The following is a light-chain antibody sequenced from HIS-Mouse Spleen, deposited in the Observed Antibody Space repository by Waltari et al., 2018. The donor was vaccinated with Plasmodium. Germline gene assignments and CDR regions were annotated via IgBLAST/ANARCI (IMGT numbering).Light chain of an antibody. CDR1: SSDVGGYNY. CDR2: DVS. V-gene: IGLV2-11*01. J-gene: IGLJ2*01. CDR3: CSYAGSYTLV. Sequence: QSALTQPRSVSGSPGQSVTISCTGTSSDVGGYNYVSWYQQHPGKAPKLMIYDVSKRPSVVPARFSGSKSGNTASLTISGLQAEDEADYYCCSYAGSYTLVFGGGTKLTVL.